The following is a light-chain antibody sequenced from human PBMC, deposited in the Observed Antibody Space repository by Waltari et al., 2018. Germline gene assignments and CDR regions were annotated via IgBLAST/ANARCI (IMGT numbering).Light chain of an antibody. V-gene: IGLV1-47*01. Sequence: QSVLTQPPSASGTPGQKVPMSCSGGRSDIGNNYVNWYQQLPGTTPKLLIYRNTQRPSGVPDRISASKSGTSASLAISGLRSEDEAIYYCASWDDRLGGVLFGGGTKLTVL. CDR2: RNT. J-gene: IGLJ2*01. CDR1: RSDIGNNY. CDR3: ASWDDRLGGVL.